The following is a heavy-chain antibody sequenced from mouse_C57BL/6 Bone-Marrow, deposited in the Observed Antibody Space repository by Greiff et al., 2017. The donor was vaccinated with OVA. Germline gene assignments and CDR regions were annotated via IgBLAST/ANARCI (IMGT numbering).Heavy chain of an antibody. CDR1: GFTFSDYY. CDR2: ISNGGGST. V-gene: IGHV5-12*01. CDR3: ARHDGSPWFAY. Sequence: EVKLVESGGGLVQPGGSLKLSCAASGFTFSDYYMYWVRQTPEKRLEWVAYISNGGGSTYYPDTVKGRFTISRDNAKNTLYLQMSRLKSEDTAMYYCARHDGSPWFAYWGQGTLVTVSA. J-gene: IGHJ3*01.